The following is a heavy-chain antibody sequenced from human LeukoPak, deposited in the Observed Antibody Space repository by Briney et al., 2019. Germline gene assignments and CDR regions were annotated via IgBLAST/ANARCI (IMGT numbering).Heavy chain of an antibody. J-gene: IGHJ4*02. CDR1: GFTVSDNY. CDR3: ARVDYYDSSTSPY. D-gene: IGHD3-22*01. V-gene: IGHV3-53*01. Sequence: GGSLRLSCAASGFTVSDNYMSWVGQAPGKGLEWFSILYPVGITYYADSVKGRFTNSRDNSKNTVYLQMNSLRAEDTAVYFCARVDYYDSSTSPYWGQGTLVTVSS. CDR2: LYPVGIT.